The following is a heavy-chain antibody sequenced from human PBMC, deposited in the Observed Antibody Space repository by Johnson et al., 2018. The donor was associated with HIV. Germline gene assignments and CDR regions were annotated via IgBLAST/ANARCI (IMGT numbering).Heavy chain of an antibody. J-gene: IGHJ3*02. CDR2: IKQDGREK. CDR3: ARQQLSRNVAFDI. V-gene: IGHV3-7*05. D-gene: IGHD6-13*01. CDR1: GFTFSSYW. Sequence: VQLVESGGGLVQPGGSLRLSCAASGFTFSSYWMSWVRQAPGKGLEWVANIKQDGREKYYVDSVKGRFTISRDNAKNSLYLQMNSLRAEDTAVYYCARQQLSRNVAFDIWGQGTMVTVSS.